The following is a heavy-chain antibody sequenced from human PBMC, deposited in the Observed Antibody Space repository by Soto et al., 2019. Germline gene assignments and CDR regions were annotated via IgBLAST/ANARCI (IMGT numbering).Heavy chain of an antibody. Sequence: GGSLRLSCAASGFTFSSYSMNWVRQAPGKGLEWVSSSSSSSSYIYYADSVKGRFTISRDNAKNSLYLQMNSLRAEDTAVYYCARDYYSSSSENGYYYYAMDVWGQGTTVTVSS. CDR1: GFTFSSYS. V-gene: IGHV3-21*01. CDR3: ARDYYSSSSENGYYYYAMDV. J-gene: IGHJ6*02. D-gene: IGHD6-13*01. CDR2: SSSSSSYI.